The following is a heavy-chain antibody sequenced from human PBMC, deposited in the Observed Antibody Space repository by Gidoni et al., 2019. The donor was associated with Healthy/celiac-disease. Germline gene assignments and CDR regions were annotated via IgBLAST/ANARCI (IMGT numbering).Heavy chain of an antibody. CDR2: ISISGSTI. CDR1: GFTFGDYY. Sequence: QVQLVESGGGLVTPGGSLSISWSTSGFTFGDYYRSWIRQAPGKGLEWVAYISISGSTIYYADAVTGRFTISRDNDKNSLFLQMNSLRAEDTAVYYCAGGWYPPEDYWGQGTLVTVSS. D-gene: IGHD6-19*01. J-gene: IGHJ4*02. V-gene: IGHV3-11*01. CDR3: AGGWYPPEDY.